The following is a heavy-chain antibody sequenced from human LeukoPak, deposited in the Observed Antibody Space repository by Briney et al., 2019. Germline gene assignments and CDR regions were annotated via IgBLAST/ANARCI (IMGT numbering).Heavy chain of an antibody. CDR2: IGTASDT. Sequence: GGSLRLSCAASGFTFSSFDMHWVRQPTGQGLEWVSTIGTASDTYYPGSVEGRLTLSRDNAKNSLYLQMNSLTAGDTAVYYCARGPPRGKYYYMDVWGKGTTVTVSS. D-gene: IGHD1-1*01. CDR1: GFTFSSFD. J-gene: IGHJ6*03. CDR3: ARGPPRGKYYYMDV. V-gene: IGHV3-13*01.